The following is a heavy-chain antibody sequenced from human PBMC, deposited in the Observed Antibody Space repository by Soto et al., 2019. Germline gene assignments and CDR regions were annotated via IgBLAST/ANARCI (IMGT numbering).Heavy chain of an antibody. CDR2: IYYSGST. Sequence: SETLSLTCTVSGDSISSYYWSWIRQPPGKGLEWIGYIYYSGSTNYNPSLKSRVTISVDTSKNQFSLKLSSVTAADTAVYYCARRYGTTFDYWGQGTRVTVSS. V-gene: IGHV4-59*01. CDR3: ARRYGTTFDY. D-gene: IGHD1-7*01. CDR1: GDSISSYY. J-gene: IGHJ4*02.